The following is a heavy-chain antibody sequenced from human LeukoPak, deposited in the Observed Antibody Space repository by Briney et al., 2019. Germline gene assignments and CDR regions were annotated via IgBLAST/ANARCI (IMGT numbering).Heavy chain of an antibody. D-gene: IGHD3-10*01. CDR2: TDPGGSGT. Sequence: GGSLRLSCAASGFTFSSYWMHWVRQAPGKGLVWVSRTDPGGSGTSYADSVKDRFTISRDNAKNTLYLQMNSLRAEDTALYYCTRDTFGGDDYWGQGTLVTVSS. CDR1: GFTFSSYW. J-gene: IGHJ4*02. CDR3: TRDTFGGDDY. V-gene: IGHV3-74*01.